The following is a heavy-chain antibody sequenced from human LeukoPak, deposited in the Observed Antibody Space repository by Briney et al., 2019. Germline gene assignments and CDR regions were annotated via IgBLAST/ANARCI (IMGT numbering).Heavy chain of an antibody. D-gene: IGHD5-18*01. V-gene: IGHV4-59*01. Sequence: PSETLSLTCTVSGGSISGYYWSWIRQPPGKGLEWIGYIYYSGSTNYNPSLKSRVTISVDTSKNQFSLKLSSVTAADTAVYYCARYSYGPRFSFDYWGQGTLVTVSS. CDR2: IYYSGST. CDR1: GGSISGYY. CDR3: ARYSYGPRFSFDY. J-gene: IGHJ4*02.